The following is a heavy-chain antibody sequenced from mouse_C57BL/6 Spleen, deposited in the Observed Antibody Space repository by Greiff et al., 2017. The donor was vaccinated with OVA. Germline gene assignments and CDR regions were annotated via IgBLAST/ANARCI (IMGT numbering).Heavy chain of an antibody. D-gene: IGHD3-2*02. CDR1: GFSLTSYG. CDR2: IWSDGST. Sequence: QVQLKQSGPGLVAPSQSLSITCTVSGFSLTSYGVHWVRQPPGKGLEWLVVIWSDGSTTYNSALQSRLSISKDNSKSQVFLKMNSLQTDDTAMYYCARHELRGDYAMDYWGQGTSVTVSS. CDR3: ARHELRGDYAMDY. J-gene: IGHJ4*01. V-gene: IGHV2-6-1*01.